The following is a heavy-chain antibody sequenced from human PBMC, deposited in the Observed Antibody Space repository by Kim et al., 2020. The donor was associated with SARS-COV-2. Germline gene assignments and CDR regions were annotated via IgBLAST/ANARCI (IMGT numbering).Heavy chain of an antibody. CDR2: GST. Sequence: GSTYYNPSLKSRVTISVDTSRNQFSLKLSSVTAADTAVYYCAREEFGDFDYWGQGTLVTVSS. V-gene: IGHV4-39*02. J-gene: IGHJ4*02. D-gene: IGHD3-10*01. CDR3: AREEFGDFDY.